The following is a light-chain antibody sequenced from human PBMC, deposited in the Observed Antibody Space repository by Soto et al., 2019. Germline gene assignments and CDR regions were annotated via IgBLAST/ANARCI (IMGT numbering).Light chain of an antibody. CDR1: SSNIGSNP. CDR3: ATWDSSLNAHLL. Sequence: QSVLTQPPSASGTPGQRVTISCSGSSSNIGSNPVNWYQQLPGTAPKLLIYSNNQRPSGVPDRFSGSKSGTSASLAISALQSEDEADYYYATWDSSLNAHLLFGGGTKLTVL. CDR2: SNN. J-gene: IGLJ2*01. V-gene: IGLV1-44*01.